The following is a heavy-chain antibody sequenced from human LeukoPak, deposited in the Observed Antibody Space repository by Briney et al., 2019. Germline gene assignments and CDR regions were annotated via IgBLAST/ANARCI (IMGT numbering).Heavy chain of an antibody. CDR3: ARRVVGGIKGAFDF. CDR1: GGSISSSSYY. CDR2: IYSSGST. V-gene: IGHV4-39*01. J-gene: IGHJ3*01. Sequence: ASETLSLTCTVSGGSISSSSYYWGWIRQPPGKGLEWIGNIYSSGSTYYNPSLKSRVTISIDTSKSRFSLTVNSVTAADTAAYYCARRVVGGIKGAFDFWGQGTMVTVSS. D-gene: IGHD1-14*01.